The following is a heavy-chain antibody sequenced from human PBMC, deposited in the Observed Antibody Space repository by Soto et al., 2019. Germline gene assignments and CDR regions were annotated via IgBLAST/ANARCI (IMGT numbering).Heavy chain of an antibody. CDR3: ARDRCSGGSCYRTYAFDM. D-gene: IGHD2-15*01. J-gene: IGHJ3*02. CDR2: ISGNNVYV. CDR1: GFNLSIYT. V-gene: IGHV3-21*01. Sequence: EAQLVESGGGLVKPGGSLRVSCAASGFNLSIYTMNWVRQAPGQGLEWVSSISGNNVYVYYADSVKGRFSISRDNAKNSLTLQMNSLRAEDTALYYCARDRCSGGSCYRTYAFDMWGQGTLVTVS.